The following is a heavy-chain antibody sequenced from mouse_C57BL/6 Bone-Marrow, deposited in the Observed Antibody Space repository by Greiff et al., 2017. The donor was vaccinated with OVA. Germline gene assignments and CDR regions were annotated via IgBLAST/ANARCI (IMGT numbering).Heavy chain of an antibody. D-gene: IGHD2-4*01. J-gene: IGHJ3*01. CDR2: IDPENGDT. V-gene: IGHV14-4*01. Sequence: VQLQQSVAELVRPGASVKLSCTASGFNIKDDYMHWVKQRPEQGLEWIGWIDPENGDTEYASKFQGKATITADTSSNTAYLQLSSLTSEDTAVYYCTDYDYFAYWGQGTLVTVSA. CDR1: GFNIKDDY. CDR3: TDYDYFAY.